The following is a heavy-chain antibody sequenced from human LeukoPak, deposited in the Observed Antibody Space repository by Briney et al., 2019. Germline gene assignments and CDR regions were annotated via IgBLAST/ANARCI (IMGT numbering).Heavy chain of an antibody. Sequence: GSLRLSCAASGFTFSDYYMSWIRQATRKGLEWVSYVSSSGSTIYYADSVKGRFTISRDNAKNSLYLQMNSLRAEDTAVYYCARDKAEYCGGDCYPYYYYMDVWGKGTTVTVSS. D-gene: IGHD2-21*02. CDR2: VSSSGSTI. J-gene: IGHJ6*03. V-gene: IGHV3-11*04. CDR3: ARDKAEYCGGDCYPYYYYMDV. CDR1: GFTFSDYY.